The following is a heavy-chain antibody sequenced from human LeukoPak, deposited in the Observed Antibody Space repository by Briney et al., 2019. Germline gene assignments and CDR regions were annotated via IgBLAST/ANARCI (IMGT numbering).Heavy chain of an antibody. CDR1: GLTFSNAW. CDR2: IERKSDGGTT. Sequence: GGSLRLSCAASGLTFSNAWMSWVRQVPGKGLEWVGRIERKSDGGTTDYAAPVKGRFTISRDDSKNTLYLQMNSLKSEDTAVYYCTTELDVRPNHYWGQGTLVTVSS. D-gene: IGHD1-14*01. V-gene: IGHV3-15*04. J-gene: IGHJ4*02. CDR3: TTELDVRPNHY.